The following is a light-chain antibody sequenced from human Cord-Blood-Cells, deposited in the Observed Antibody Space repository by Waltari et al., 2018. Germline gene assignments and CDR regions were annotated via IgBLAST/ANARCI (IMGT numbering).Light chain of an antibody. CDR3: AAWDDSLNGPV. Sequence: QSVLTQPPSASGTPGPRVTISCSGSSPNIGRNTVNWYQQLPGTAPKPLIYSNNQRPSGVPDRFSGSKSGTSASLAISGLQSEDEADYYCAAWDDSLNGPVFGGGTKLTVL. V-gene: IGLV1-44*01. CDR1: SPNIGRNT. CDR2: SNN. J-gene: IGLJ3*02.